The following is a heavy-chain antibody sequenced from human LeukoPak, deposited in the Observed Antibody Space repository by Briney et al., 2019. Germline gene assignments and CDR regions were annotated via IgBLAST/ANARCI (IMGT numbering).Heavy chain of an antibody. CDR2: IWYDGSNK. CDR3: ARENFQTNFGVVIHYYYGTDV. CDR1: GFTFSSYG. D-gene: IGHD3-3*01. J-gene: IGHJ6*02. Sequence: GRSLRLSCAASGFTFSSYGMHWVRQAPGKGLEWVAVIWYDGSNKYYADSVKGRFTISRDNSKNTLYLQMNSLRAEDTAVYYCARENFQTNFGVVIHYYYGTDVWGQGTTVTVSS. V-gene: IGHV3-33*01.